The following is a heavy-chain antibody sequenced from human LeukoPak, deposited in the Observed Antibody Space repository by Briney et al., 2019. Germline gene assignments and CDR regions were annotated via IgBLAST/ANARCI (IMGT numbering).Heavy chain of an antibody. CDR3: ARRRYNWNYATHFDY. CDR1: GGSISSGGYY. CDR2: INHSGST. J-gene: IGHJ4*02. Sequence: SETLSLTCTVSGGSISSGGYYWSWIRQPPGKGLEWIGEINHSGSTNYNPSLKSRVTISVDTSKNQFSLKLSSVTAADTAVYYCARRRYNWNYATHFDYWGQGTLVTVSS. D-gene: IGHD1-7*01. V-gene: IGHV4-39*07.